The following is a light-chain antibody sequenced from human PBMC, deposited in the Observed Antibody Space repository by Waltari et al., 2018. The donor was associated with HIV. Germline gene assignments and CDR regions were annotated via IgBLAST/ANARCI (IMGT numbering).Light chain of an antibody. CDR2: DVN. CDR3: CSYADTYFVV. CDR1: SCDVGGYNY. J-gene: IGLJ2*01. V-gene: IGLV2-11*01. Sequence: QSALTQPRSVTGSPGQSVTISSTGTSCDVGGYNYVSWYQHHPNKGPKLLIYDVNKRPSGVPDRFSGSKSGNTASLTISGLQAEDEADYYCCSYADTYFVVFGGRTKLTVL.